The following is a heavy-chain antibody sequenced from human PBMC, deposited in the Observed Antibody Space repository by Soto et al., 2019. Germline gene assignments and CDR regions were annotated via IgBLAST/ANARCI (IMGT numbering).Heavy chain of an antibody. Sequence: GESLKISCKGSGYSFTSYWISWVRQMPGKGLEWMGRIDPSDSYTNYSPSFQGHVTISADKSISTAYLQWSSLKASDTAMYYCASERYYGSGSYSFIDYWGQGTLVTVSS. CDR3: ASERYYGSGSYSFIDY. CDR2: IDPSDSYT. CDR1: GYSFTSYW. J-gene: IGHJ4*02. V-gene: IGHV5-10-1*01. D-gene: IGHD3-10*01.